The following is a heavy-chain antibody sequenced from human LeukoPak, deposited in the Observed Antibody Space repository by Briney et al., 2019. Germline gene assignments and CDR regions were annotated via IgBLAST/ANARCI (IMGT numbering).Heavy chain of an antibody. Sequence: SETLSLTCTVSGGSISSSSYYWGWIRQPPGKGLEWIGSIYYSGSTYYNPSLKSRVTISVDTSKNQFSLKLSSVTTVDTAVYYCARDRYERGAFDYWGQGTLVTVSS. V-gene: IGHV4-39*07. D-gene: IGHD3-10*01. CDR1: GGSISSSSYY. CDR3: ARDRYERGAFDY. J-gene: IGHJ4*02. CDR2: IYYSGST.